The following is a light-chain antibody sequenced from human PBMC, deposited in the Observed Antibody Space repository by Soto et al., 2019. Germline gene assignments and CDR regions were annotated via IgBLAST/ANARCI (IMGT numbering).Light chain of an antibody. CDR1: QSLLHSDGYNR. CDR3: MQALQTPLT. J-gene: IGKJ4*01. V-gene: IGKV2-28*01. Sequence: DTVKTKSPLSLPVTPGEPASISCRSSQSLLHSDGYNRLAWYLQKPGQSPQLLVYLGSNRASGVPDRFSGSGSGTDFTLKISRVEAEDVGVYYCMQALQTPLTFGGGTKVDIK. CDR2: LGS.